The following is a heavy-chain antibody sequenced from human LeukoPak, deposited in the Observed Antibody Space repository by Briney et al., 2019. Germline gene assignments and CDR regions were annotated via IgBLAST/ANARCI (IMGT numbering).Heavy chain of an antibody. CDR1: GGSISSYY. J-gene: IGHJ5*02. CDR3: ARGGTGATYWFDP. V-gene: IGHV4-59*01. Sequence: SETLSLTCTVSGGSISSYYWSWIRQPPGKGLEWIGYIYYSGSTNYNPSLKSRVTISVDTSKNQFSLKLSSVTAADTAVYYCARGGTGATYWFDPWGQGTLVTVSS. CDR2: IYYSGST. D-gene: IGHD1-26*01.